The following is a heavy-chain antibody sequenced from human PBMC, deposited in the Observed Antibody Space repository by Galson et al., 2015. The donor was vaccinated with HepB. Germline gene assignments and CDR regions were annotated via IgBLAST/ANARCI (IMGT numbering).Heavy chain of an antibody. J-gene: IGHJ5*02. CDR1: GYTFTNYW. V-gene: IGHV5-51*01. CDR3: ARRKGRHFDP. CDR2: IYIGDSDT. D-gene: IGHD2/OR15-2a*01. Sequence: QSGAEVKKPGESLKISCRGSGYTFTNYWIGWVRQMPGKGPEWMGIIYIGDSDTKYNPAFQGQVTISGDTSISTAYLQWSSLKASDTAMYYGARRKGRHFDPGGQGTLVTVSS.